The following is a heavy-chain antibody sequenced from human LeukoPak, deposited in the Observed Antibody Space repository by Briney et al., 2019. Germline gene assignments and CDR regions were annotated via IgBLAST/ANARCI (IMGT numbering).Heavy chain of an antibody. CDR1: GGSISSGSYY. CDR2: IYTSGST. V-gene: IGHV4-61*02. CDR3: ASLAVAGRKAFDI. Sequence: PSETLSLTCTVSGGSISSGSYYWSWIRQPAGKGLEWIGRIYTSGSTNYNPSLKSRVTISVDTSKNQFSLKLSFVTAADTAVYYCASLAVAGRKAFDIWGQGTMVTVSS. J-gene: IGHJ3*02. D-gene: IGHD6-19*01.